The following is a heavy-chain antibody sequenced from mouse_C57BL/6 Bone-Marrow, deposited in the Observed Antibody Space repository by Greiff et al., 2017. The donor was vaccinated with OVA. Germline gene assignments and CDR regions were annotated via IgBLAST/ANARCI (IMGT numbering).Heavy chain of an antibody. CDR2: IYPGSGST. J-gene: IGHJ1*03. CDR1: GYTFTSYW. D-gene: IGHD1-1*01. V-gene: IGHV1-55*01. Sequence: VQLQQPGAELVKPGASVKMSCKASGYTFTSYWITWVKQRPGQGLEWIGDIYPGSGSTNYNEKFKSKATLTVDTSSSTAYMQLSSLTSEDSAVYYGARDGSSYWYIDVWGTGTTVTVSS. CDR3: ARDGSSYWYIDV.